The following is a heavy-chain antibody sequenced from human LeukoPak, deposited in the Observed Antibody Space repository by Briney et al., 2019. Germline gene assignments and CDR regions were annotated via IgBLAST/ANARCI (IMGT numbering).Heavy chain of an antibody. D-gene: IGHD2-15*01. Sequence: ASVKVSCKASGYTFTSYYMHWVRQAPGQGLEWMGIINPSGGSTSYAQKFQGRVTMARDMSTSTVYMELSSLRSEDTAVYYCARDEGGTGPQYYFDYWGQGTLVTVSS. CDR2: INPSGGST. J-gene: IGHJ4*02. CDR1: GYTFTSYY. CDR3: ARDEGGTGPQYYFDY. V-gene: IGHV1-46*01.